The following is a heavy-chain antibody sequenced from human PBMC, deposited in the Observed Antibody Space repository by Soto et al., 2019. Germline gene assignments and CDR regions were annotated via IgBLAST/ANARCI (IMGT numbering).Heavy chain of an antibody. V-gene: IGHV3-13*01. Sequence: GGSLRLSCAASGFTFSSYDMHWVRQATGKGLEWVSAIGTAGDTYYPGSVKGRFTISRENAKNSLYLQMNSLRAEDTAVYYCARQGSSSWKTGNWFDPWGQGTLVTVSS. CDR2: IGTAGDT. J-gene: IGHJ5*02. CDR3: ARQGSSSWKTGNWFDP. CDR1: GFTFSSYD. D-gene: IGHD6-13*01.